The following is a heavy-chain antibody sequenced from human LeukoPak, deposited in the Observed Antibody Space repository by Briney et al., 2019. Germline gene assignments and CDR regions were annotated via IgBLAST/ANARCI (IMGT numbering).Heavy chain of an antibody. J-gene: IGHJ5*02. CDR2: IYYSGST. Sequence: KPSETLSLTCTVSGGSISSSSYYWGWIRQPPGKGLEWIGSIYYSGSTYYNPSLKSRVTISVDTSKNQFSLKLSSVTAADTAVYYCAKIAAAGTCWFDPWGQGTLVTVSS. CDR1: GGSISSSSYY. CDR3: AKIAAAGTCWFDP. V-gene: IGHV4-39*07. D-gene: IGHD6-13*01.